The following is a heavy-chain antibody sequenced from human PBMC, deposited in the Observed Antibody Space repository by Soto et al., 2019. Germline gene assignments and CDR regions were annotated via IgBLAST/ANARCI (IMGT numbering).Heavy chain of an antibody. V-gene: IGHV5-51*01. CDR1: GYNFAGYW. CDR3: ARGGVSTRTFDY. D-gene: IGHD3-3*01. Sequence: GESLKISCKGSGYNFAGYWIAWVRQMPGKGLGLMGIIYPSDSDTRYRPSFQGQVTISADKSISSAYLQWSSLRASDTAMYYCARGGVSTRTFDYWGQGTPVTVSS. CDR2: IYPSDSDT. J-gene: IGHJ4*02.